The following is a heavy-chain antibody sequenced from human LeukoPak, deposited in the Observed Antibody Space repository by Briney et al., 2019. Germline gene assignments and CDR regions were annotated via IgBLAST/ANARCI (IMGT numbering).Heavy chain of an antibody. Sequence: PSETLSLTCTVSGGSISSSSYFWGWIRQPPGKGLEWIGSIFHSGSTYYSPSLKSRVTISVDTSKNQFSLKLSSVTAADTAVYYCARLNYDILTGSFDYWGQGTLVTVSS. J-gene: IGHJ4*02. CDR1: GGSISSSSYF. CDR2: IFHSGST. V-gene: IGHV4-39*07. CDR3: ARLNYDILTGSFDY. D-gene: IGHD3-9*01.